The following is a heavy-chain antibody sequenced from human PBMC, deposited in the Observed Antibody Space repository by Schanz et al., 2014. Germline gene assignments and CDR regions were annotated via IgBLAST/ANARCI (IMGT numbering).Heavy chain of an antibody. V-gene: IGHV3-9*01. D-gene: IGHD2-2*01. CDR2: MSWNAGSL. CDR3: AGDTAQSCIGPSCYEYFQP. CDR1: GFRFDDYA. J-gene: IGHJ1*01. Sequence: EVQLVESGGGLVQPGRSLRLSCVASGFRFDDYAMHWVRQAPGKGLEWVSGMSWNAGSLGYGYSVKGRFTISRDNAKNSLYPQMNSLRAEDTALYDCAGDTAQSCIGPSCYEYFQPWGQGALVTVSS.